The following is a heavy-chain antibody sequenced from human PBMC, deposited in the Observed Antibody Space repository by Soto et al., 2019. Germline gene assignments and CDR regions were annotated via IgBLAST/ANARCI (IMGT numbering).Heavy chain of an antibody. J-gene: IGHJ6*02. D-gene: IGHD2-8*01. V-gene: IGHV1-69*12. CDR1: GGTFSSYA. CDR2: IIPIFGTA. Sequence: QVQLVQSGAEVKKPGSSVKVSCKASGGTFSSYAISWVRQAPGQGLEWMGGIIPIFGTANYAQKFQGRVTITADESTSTAYMELSSLRSEDTAVYYCARDSREGMVYAHPHIYGMDVWGQGTTVTVSS. CDR3: ARDSREGMVYAHPHIYGMDV.